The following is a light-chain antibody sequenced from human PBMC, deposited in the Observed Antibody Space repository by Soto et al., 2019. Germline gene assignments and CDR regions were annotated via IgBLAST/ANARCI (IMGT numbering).Light chain of an antibody. CDR2: EVS. CDR3: SSHTSSSTN. V-gene: IGLV2-14*01. Sequence: SALTQPASVSGSPGQSITISCTGTSSDVGSYNYVSWYQQHPGKAPKLMIYEVSDRPSGISSRFSGSKSGNTASLTISGLQTEDEADYYCSSHTSSSTNLGNGTKVTVL. CDR1: SSDVGSYNY. J-gene: IGLJ1*01.